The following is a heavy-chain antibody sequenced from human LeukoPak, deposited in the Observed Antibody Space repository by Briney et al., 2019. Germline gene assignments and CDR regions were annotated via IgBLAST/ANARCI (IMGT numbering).Heavy chain of an antibody. D-gene: IGHD4-23*01. CDR1: GFTFSNYW. Sequence: GGSLRLSCAASGFTFSNYWMTWVRQAPGKGLEWVANIKEDGSDKYYVDSVKGRVTISRDNAKNSLFLQINSLRAEDTAEYYCARYGGSGYMDVWGKGTTVTVSS. J-gene: IGHJ6*03. CDR2: IKEDGSDK. CDR3: ARYGGSGYMDV. V-gene: IGHV3-7*01.